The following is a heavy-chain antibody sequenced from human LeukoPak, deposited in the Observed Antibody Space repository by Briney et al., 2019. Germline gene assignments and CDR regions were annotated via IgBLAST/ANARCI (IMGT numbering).Heavy chain of an antibody. Sequence: KPSETLSLTCTVSGGSISSGSYYWGWIRQPPGKGLEFIGSVYYTGTTYYSPSLKSRVTISFDTSKNQFSLKLSSVTAADTAVYYCATTTLSAAGPWFDSWGQGTLVTVSS. CDR2: VYYTGTT. J-gene: IGHJ5*01. CDR3: ATTTLSAAGPWFDS. D-gene: IGHD6-13*01. V-gene: IGHV4-39*07. CDR1: GGSISSGSYY.